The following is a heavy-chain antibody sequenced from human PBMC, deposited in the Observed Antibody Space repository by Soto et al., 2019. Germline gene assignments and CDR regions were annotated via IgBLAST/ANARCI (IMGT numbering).Heavy chain of an antibody. V-gene: IGHV3-23*01. CDR3: AKDRILGYRSSPIDY. J-gene: IGHJ4*02. CDR1: GFTFSSYA. Sequence: PGGSLRLSCAASGFTFSSYAMSWVRQAPGKGLEWVSAISGSGGSTYYADSVKGRFTISRDNSKNTLYLQMNSLRAEDTAVYYCAKDRILGYRSSPIDYWGQGTLVTVSS. CDR2: ISGSGGST. D-gene: IGHD6-6*01.